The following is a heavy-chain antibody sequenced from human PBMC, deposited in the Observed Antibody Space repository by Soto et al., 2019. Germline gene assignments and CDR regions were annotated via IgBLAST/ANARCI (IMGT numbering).Heavy chain of an antibody. D-gene: IGHD6-19*01. V-gene: IGHV4-39*01. CDR3: ARLGIAVAGSRYFDY. Sequence: SETLSLTCTVSSAPVSSSTYTWGWIRQPPGKGLEWIGSIYYSGTTYYDPSLKSRVTISVDTSKNQFSLKLSSVTAADTAVYFCARLGIAVAGSRYFDYWGQGILVTVSS. J-gene: IGHJ4*02. CDR2: IYYSGTT. CDR1: SAPVSSSTYT.